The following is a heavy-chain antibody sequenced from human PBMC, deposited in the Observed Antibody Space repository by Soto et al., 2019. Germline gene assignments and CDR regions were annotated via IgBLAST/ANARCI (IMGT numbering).Heavy chain of an antibody. Sequence: SETLSLTCNVSGGSISDFYWSWIRQSPGKRLEWIGYLYYTGSTNYNPALKSRVTISLDTSKNQFSLKVRPVTAADTAVYYCARGGGYDFRSSQAPPIDVWGQGTTLTVSS. CDR1: GGSISDFY. D-gene: IGHD3-3*01. V-gene: IGHV4-59*01. J-gene: IGHJ6*02. CDR2: LYYTGST. CDR3: ARGGGYDFRSSQAPPIDV.